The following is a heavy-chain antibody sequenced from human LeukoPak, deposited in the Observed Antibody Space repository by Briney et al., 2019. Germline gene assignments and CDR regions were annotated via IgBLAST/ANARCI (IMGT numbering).Heavy chain of an antibody. CDR1: GYSFTNYW. V-gene: IGHV5-10-1*01. D-gene: IGHD3-10*01. Sequence: PGESLKISCAGSGYSFTNYWISWVRQMPGKGLEWMGRIDPSDSYTDYSPSFQGHVTISADKSISTAYLQWSSLESSDTAIYYCASLGSDSYFPPYGGQGTLVTVSS. CDR3: ASLGSDSYFPPY. J-gene: IGHJ4*02. CDR2: IDPSDSYT.